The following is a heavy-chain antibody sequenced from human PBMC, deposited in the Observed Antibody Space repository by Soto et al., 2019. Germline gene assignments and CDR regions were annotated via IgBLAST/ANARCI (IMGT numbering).Heavy chain of an antibody. J-gene: IGHJ4*02. V-gene: IGHV4-39*01. CDR3: ARAIVVVPAAKYYFDY. CDR2: IYYSGST. Sequence: SSETLSRTCTVSGGSISSSSYYWGWIRQPPGKGLEWIGSIYYSGSTYYNPSLKSRVTISVDTSKNQFSLKLSSVTAADTAVYYCARAIVVVPAAKYYFDYWGQGTLVTASS. D-gene: IGHD2-2*01. CDR1: GGSISSSSYY.